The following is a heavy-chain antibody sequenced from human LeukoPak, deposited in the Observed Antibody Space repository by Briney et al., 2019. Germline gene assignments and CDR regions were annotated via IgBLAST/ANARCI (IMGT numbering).Heavy chain of an antibody. J-gene: IGHJ4*02. D-gene: IGHD2-21*02. Sequence: GESLKISCEGSGYSFTNNWIGWVRQMPGKGLGWMGIISPGDSDITYSPSFRGQVTISADKSITTAYLQWSSLKASDTAMYYCARYCGGDCYSGIDYWGQGTLVTVSS. V-gene: IGHV5-51*01. CDR3: ARYCGGDCYSGIDY. CDR2: ISPGDSDI. CDR1: GYSFTNNW.